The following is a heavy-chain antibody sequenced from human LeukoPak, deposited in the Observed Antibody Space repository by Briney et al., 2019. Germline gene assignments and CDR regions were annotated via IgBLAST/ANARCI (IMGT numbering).Heavy chain of an antibody. D-gene: IGHD6-19*01. J-gene: IGHJ4*02. CDR1: GGTFSSYA. CDR2: IVPIFGAA. Sequence: SVKVSCNASGGTFSSYAISWVRQAPGQGLEWMGGIVPIFGAANYAQKFQGRVTITADESTSTAYMELSSLRSEDTAVYYCARYYSGWYYFDYWGQGTLVTVSS. V-gene: IGHV1-69*01. CDR3: ARYYSGWYYFDY.